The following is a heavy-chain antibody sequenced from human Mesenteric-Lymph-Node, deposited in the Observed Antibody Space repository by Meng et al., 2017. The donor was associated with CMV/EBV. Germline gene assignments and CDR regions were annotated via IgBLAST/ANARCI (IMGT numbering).Heavy chain of an antibody. CDR1: GFTVSSSY. CDR2: IKQDGSEK. V-gene: IGHV3-7*01. J-gene: IGHJ4*02. Sequence: GGSLRLSCAVSGFTVSSSYVTWVRQAPGKGLEWVANIKQDGSEKYYVDSVKGRFTISRDNAKNSLYLQMNSLRAEDTAVYYCARDRHGLLWFGELSHNYWGQGTLVTVSS. D-gene: IGHD3-10*01. CDR3: ARDRHGLLWFGELSHNY.